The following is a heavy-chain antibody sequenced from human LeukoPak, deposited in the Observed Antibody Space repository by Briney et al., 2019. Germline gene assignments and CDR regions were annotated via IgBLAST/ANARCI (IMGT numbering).Heavy chain of an antibody. CDR1: GYTFTSLD. Sequence: ASVKASCKTSGYTFTSLDINWVRQATGQGLEWMGWINPNSGGTYYAQKFQGSVTMTRDTSISTAYMELSRLKSDDTAVYYCARGRRILVGDTNAGDYFDYWGQGTLVTVSS. CDR2: INPNSGGT. D-gene: IGHD1-26*01. J-gene: IGHJ4*02. CDR3: ARGRRILVGDTNAGDYFDY. V-gene: IGHV1-2*02.